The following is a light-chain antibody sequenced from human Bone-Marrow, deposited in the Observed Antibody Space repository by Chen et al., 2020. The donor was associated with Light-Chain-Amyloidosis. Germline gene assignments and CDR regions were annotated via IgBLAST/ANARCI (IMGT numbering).Light chain of an antibody. CDR2: SDT. J-gene: IGLJ2*01. V-gene: IGLV3-25*03. CDR1: DLPTKY. CDR3: QSADSSGTYEVI. Sequence: SYELTQPPSVSVSPGQTARITCSGDDLPTKYAYWYQQKPGQAPVLVIHSDTERPSGISERFSGSSSGTTATLTISGAQAEDDADYHCQSADSSGTYEVIFGGGTKLTVL.